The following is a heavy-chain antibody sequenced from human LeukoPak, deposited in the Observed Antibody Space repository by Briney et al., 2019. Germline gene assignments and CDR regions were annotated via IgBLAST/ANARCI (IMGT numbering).Heavy chain of an antibody. CDR1: GFTVSNNY. Sequence: PGGSLTLSCAASGFTVSNNYMNWVRQAPGKGLEWVSVIYSGGNTYYADSVKGRFTISRDNSKNSLYLQMNSLRAEDTAVYYCATSPSTGVWGQGTLVTVSS. V-gene: IGHV3-53*01. CDR2: IYSGGNT. J-gene: IGHJ4*02. D-gene: IGHD1-14*01. CDR3: ATSPSTGV.